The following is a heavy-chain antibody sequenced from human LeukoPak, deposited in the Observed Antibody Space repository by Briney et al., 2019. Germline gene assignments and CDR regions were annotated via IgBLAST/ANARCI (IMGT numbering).Heavy chain of an antibody. CDR2: FDPEDGET. D-gene: IGHD1-26*01. J-gene: IGHJ4*02. V-gene: IGHV1-24*01. Sequence: ASVKVSCKVSGYTLTELSMHWVRQAPGKGLEWMGGFDPEDGETIYAQKFQGRVTMTEDTSTDTAYMELSSLRSEDTAVYYCATFGPDGSWANFDYWGQGTLVTVFS. CDR3: ATFGPDGSWANFDY. CDR1: GYTLTELS.